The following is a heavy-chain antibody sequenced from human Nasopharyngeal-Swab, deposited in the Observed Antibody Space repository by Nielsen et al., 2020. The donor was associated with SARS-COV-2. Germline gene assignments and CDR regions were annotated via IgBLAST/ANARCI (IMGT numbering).Heavy chain of an antibody. J-gene: IGHJ3*02. V-gene: IGHV1-69*13. CDR3: ARDSGSYPDDAFDI. D-gene: IGHD1-26*01. Sequence: SVKVSCKASGGTFSSYAISWVRQAPGQGLEWMGGIIPIFGTANYAQKFQGRVTITADESTSTAYMELSSLRSEDTAVYYCARDSGSYPDDAFDIWGQGTMVTVSS. CDR1: GGTFSSYA. CDR2: IIPIFGTA.